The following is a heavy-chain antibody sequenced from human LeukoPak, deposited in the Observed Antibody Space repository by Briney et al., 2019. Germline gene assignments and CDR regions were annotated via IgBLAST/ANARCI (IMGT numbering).Heavy chain of an antibody. D-gene: IGHD3-22*01. V-gene: IGHV3-23*01. J-gene: IGHJ4*02. CDR2: ISGSGGNT. CDR3: AKGVRTYNHDSSGYHDY. Sequence: GGSLRLSCAASGFTFSSYAMSWVRQAPGKGLEWVSAISGSGGNTYYADSVKGRFTISRDNSKNTLYLQMNSLRAEDTAVYYCAKGVRTYNHDSSGYHDYWGQGTLVTVSS. CDR1: GFTFSSYA.